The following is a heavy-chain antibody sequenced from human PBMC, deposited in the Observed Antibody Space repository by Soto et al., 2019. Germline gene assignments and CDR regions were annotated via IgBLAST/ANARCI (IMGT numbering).Heavy chain of an antibody. CDR3: AIPHAPPHYYCSGRNAFDI. D-gene: IGHD3-10*01. CDR1: GFTFSSYA. V-gene: IGHV3-23*01. Sequence: GGSLILSCAASGFTFSSYAMSWVREAPEKGQEWVSAISGSDGNTYYAETEKGRFTIYRDNSKNKFYLQMNSLRAEDTAVYYCAIPHAPPHYYCSGRNAFDIWGQGTMVTVS. J-gene: IGHJ3*02. CDR2: ISGSDGNT.